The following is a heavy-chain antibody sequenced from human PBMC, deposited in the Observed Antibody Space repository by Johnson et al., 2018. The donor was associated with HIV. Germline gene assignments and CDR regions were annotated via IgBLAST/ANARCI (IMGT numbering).Heavy chain of an antibody. CDR2: INWNGGSI. V-gene: IGHV3-20*04. J-gene: IGHJ3*02. D-gene: IGHD3/OR15-3a*01. CDR1: GFTFHNYG. CDR3: ARVTIFGLSKVDGFDI. Sequence: VQLVESGGGVVRPGGSLRLSCAASGFTFHNYGMTWVRQVPGKGLEWVSGINWNGGSIGYVDSVKGRFTVSRDKAKDSLYLQMNSLKTEDTALYYCARVTIFGLSKVDGFDIWGQGTMVTVSS.